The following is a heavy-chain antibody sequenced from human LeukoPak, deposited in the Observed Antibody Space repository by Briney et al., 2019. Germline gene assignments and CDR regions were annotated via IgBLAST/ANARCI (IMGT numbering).Heavy chain of an antibody. CDR3: ARDNAGDIDY. CDR2: INTNTGNP. Sequence: ASVKVSCKASGYPFISNAMNWVRQAPGQGLELMGWINTNTGNPTYAQGFTGRFVFSLDTSVSTAYLQISSLKTEDTAVYYCARDNAGDIDYWGQGTLVIVSS. J-gene: IGHJ4*02. V-gene: IGHV7-4-1*02. CDR1: GYPFISNA. D-gene: IGHD7-27*01.